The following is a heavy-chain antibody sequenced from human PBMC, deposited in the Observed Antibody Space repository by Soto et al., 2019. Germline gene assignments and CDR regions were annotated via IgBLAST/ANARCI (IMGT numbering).Heavy chain of an antibody. CDR2: IGTAGDT. V-gene: IGHV3-13*01. Sequence: EVQLVESGGGLVQPGGSLRLSCAASGFTFSSYDMHWVRQATGKGLEWVSAIGTAGDTYYPGSVKGRFTISRENAKNSLYLQMNSPRAGDTAVYYCARGSTTMVRAENTIYYYNYLDVGGKGPTVTVS. D-gene: IGHD3-10*01. J-gene: IGHJ6*03. CDR3: ARGSTTMVRAENTIYYYNYLDV. CDR1: GFTFSSYD.